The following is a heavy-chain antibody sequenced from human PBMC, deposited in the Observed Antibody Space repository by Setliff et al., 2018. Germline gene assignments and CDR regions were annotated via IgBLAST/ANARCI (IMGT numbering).Heavy chain of an antibody. CDR3: ARDLNSQDAFDI. J-gene: IGHJ3*02. CDR2: IVPIFGTP. CDR1: GGTFSSYA. Sequence: SVKVSCKASGGTFSSYAISWVRQAPGQGLEWMGTIVPIFGTPNYAQKFQGRVTITTDESTSTAYMELSSLRSEDTAVYYCARDLNSQDAFDIWGQGTMVTVSS. D-gene: IGHD1-7*01. V-gene: IGHV1-69*05.